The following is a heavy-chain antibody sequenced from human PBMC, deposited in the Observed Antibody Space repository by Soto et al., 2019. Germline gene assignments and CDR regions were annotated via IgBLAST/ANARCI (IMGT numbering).Heavy chain of an antibody. V-gene: IGHV3-30-3*01. J-gene: IGHJ3*02. CDR3: ARDPGIAVADHAFDI. Sequence: PVGSLRLSCAASGFTFSSYAMHWVRQAPGKGLEWVAVISYDGSNKYYADSVKGRFTISRDNSKNTLYLQMNSLRAEDTAVYYCARDPGIAVADHAFDIWGQGTMVTVSS. CDR1: GFTFSSYA. CDR2: ISYDGSNK. D-gene: IGHD6-19*01.